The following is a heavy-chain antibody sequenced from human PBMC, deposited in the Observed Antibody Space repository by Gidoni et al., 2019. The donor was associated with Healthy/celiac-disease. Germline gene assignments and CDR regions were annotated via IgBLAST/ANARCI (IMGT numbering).Heavy chain of an antibody. J-gene: IGHJ4*02. Sequence: QVQLVESGGGVVQPGRSLRLSCAASGFTFSSYGMHWVRQAPGKGLEWVAVISYDGSNKYYADSVKGRFTISRDNSKNTLYLQMNSLRAEDTAVYYCAKGRAGTTPFDYWGQGTLVTVSS. CDR3: AKGRAGTTPFDY. CDR2: ISYDGSNK. D-gene: IGHD1-1*01. CDR1: GFTFSSYG. V-gene: IGHV3-30*18.